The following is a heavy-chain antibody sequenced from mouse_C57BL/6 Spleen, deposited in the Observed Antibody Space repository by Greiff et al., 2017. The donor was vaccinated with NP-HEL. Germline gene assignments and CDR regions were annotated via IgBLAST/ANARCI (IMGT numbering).Heavy chain of an antibody. CDR3: ASERGSSGFAY. J-gene: IGHJ3*01. Sequence: VKLQQSGPGLVAPSQSLSITCTVSGFSLTSYGVDWVRQSPGKGLEWLGVIWGVGSTNYNSALKSRLSISKDNSKGRVFLKMNSLQTDDTAMYYCASERGSSGFAYWGQGTLVTVSA. D-gene: IGHD3-2*02. CDR1: GFSLTSYG. CDR2: IWGVGST. V-gene: IGHV2-6*01.